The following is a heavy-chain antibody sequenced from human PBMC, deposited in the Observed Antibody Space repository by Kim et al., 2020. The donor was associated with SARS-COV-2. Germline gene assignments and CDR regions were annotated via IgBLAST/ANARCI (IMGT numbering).Heavy chain of an antibody. Sequence: GGSLRLSCAASGFTFSSYAMSWVRQAPGKGLEWVSAISGSGGSTYYADSVKGRFTISRDNSKNTLYLQMNSLRAEDTAVYYCAKVEGGSGWYFSPPDVNWFDPWGQGTLVTVSS. J-gene: IGHJ5*02. CDR3: AKVEGGSGWYFSPPDVNWFDP. V-gene: IGHV3-23*01. CDR1: GFTFSSYA. D-gene: IGHD6-19*01. CDR2: ISGSGGST.